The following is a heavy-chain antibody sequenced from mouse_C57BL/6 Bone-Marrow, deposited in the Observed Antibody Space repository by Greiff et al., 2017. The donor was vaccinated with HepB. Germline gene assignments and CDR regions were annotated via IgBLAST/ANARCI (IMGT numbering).Heavy chain of an antibody. CDR3: ARKTETYYSNYWYFDV. V-gene: IGHV2-2*01. CDR1: GFSLTSYG. D-gene: IGHD2-5*01. CDR2: LWSGGST. Sequence: VQLQQSGPGLVQPSQSLSITCTVSGFSLTSYGVHWVRQSPGKGLEWLGVLWSGGSTDYNAAFISRLSISKDNSKSQVFFKINSLQADDTAIYYCARKTETYYSNYWYFDVWGTGTTVTVSS. J-gene: IGHJ1*03.